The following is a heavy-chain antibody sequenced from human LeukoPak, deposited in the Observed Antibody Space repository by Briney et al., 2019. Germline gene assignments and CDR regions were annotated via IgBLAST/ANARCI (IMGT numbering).Heavy chain of an antibody. V-gene: IGHV3-21*04. CDR3: AKLKGRNYDFWRTPFDP. Sequence: GGSLRLSCAASGFTFSSYIMNWVRQAPGKGLEWVSSISSSSSYIYYADSVKGRFTISRDNSKNTLYLQMNSLRAEDTAVYYCAKLKGRNYDFWRTPFDPWGQGTLVTVSS. J-gene: IGHJ5*02. D-gene: IGHD3-3*01. CDR1: GFTFSSYI. CDR2: ISSSSSYI.